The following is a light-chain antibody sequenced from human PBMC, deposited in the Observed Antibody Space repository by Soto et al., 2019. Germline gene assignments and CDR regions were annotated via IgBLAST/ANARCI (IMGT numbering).Light chain of an antibody. CDR3: SSFAGNNKLV. CDR2: EVS. Sequence: QSALTQPPSASGSPVPSVTISCTGTSSDVGGYNYVSWYQQHPGKAPKRIISEVSKPPSGVHDRFSGSKSGNTASLSVSGLQADDEADYYCSSFAGNNKLVVGGGTKLAVL. J-gene: IGLJ2*01. CDR1: SSDVGGYNY. V-gene: IGLV2-8*01.